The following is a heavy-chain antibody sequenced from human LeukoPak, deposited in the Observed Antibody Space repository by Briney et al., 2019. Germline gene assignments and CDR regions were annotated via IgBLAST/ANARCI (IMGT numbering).Heavy chain of an antibody. J-gene: IGHJ4*02. V-gene: IGHV4-30-2*01. Sequence: SETLSLTCAVSGGSISSGGYSWSWIRQPPGKGLEWIGYIYHSGSTYYNPSLKSRVTISVDTSKNQFSLKLSSVTAADTAVYYCARQLNDFWSGYHLDYWGQGTLVTVSS. CDR3: ARQLNDFWSGYHLDY. CDR1: GGSISSGGYS. D-gene: IGHD3-3*01. CDR2: IYHSGST.